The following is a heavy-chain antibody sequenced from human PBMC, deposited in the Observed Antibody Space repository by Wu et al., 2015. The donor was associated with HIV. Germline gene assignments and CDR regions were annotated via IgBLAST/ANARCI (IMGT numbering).Heavy chain of an antibody. V-gene: IGHV4-59*08. CDR2: ISYTGNT. CDR3: ARLEDGYYPPDY. J-gene: IGHJ4*02. CDR1: GGSISTYY. Sequence: QVQLQESGPGLVKPSETLSLTCTVSGGSISTYYWSWIRQPPGKGLEWIGYISYTGNTNYNPSLKSRITISVDTSKNQFSLELNSVTAADTAVYYCARLEDGYYPPDYWGQGTLVTVSS. D-gene: IGHD5-24*01.